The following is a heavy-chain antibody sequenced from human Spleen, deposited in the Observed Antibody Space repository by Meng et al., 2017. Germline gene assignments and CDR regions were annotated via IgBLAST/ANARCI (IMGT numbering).Heavy chain of an antibody. V-gene: IGHV3-11*01. CDR3: TRDSQRGYSSGWYDN. Sequence: GGSLRFSCAASGFSFSDYYMSWIRQAPGQGLEWISYISSSGTGRYYADSMEGRFTISRDNAKNSLYLQINSLRAEDTTVCYCTRDSQRGYSSGWYDNWGQGTLVTVSS. CDR1: GFSFSDYY. CDR2: ISSSGTGR. D-gene: IGHD6-19*01. J-gene: IGHJ5*02.